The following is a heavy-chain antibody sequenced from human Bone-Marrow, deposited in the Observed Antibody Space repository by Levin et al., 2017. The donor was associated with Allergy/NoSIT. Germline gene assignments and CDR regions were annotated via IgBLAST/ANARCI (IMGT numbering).Heavy chain of an antibody. J-gene: IGHJ3*01. CDR3: GRRGADDVEHASDL. D-gene: IGHD1-1*01. Sequence: GGSLRLSCAASGFSFRHYELIWVRQAPEMGLEWISYISSSGVTIHYADSVKGRFIISRDNVKNSLDLQMNSLRPGDTGVYYCGRRGADDVEHASDLWGQGTRVTVSS. V-gene: IGHV3-48*03. CDR1: GFSFRHYE. CDR2: ISSSGVTI.